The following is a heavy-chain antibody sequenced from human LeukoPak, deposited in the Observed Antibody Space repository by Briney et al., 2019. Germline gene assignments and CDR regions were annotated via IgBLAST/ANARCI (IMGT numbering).Heavy chain of an antibody. Sequence: GGSLRLSCAASGFTFSSYAMSWVRQAPGKGLEWVSAISGSGGSTYYADSVKGRFTISRDNSKNTLYLQMNSLRSEDTAVYYCARDRGYYGSGNWFDPWGQGTLVTVSS. CDR3: ARDRGYYGSGNWFDP. CDR1: GFTFSSYA. J-gene: IGHJ5*02. D-gene: IGHD3-10*01. CDR2: ISGSGGST. V-gene: IGHV3-23*01.